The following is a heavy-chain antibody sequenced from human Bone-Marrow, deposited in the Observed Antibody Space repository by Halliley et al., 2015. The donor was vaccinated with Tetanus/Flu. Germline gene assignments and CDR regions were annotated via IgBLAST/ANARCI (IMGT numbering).Heavy chain of an antibody. V-gene: IGHV4-59*01. Sequence: GLVKPSETLSLTCTVSGASFSRYYWSWIRQSPGKRLQWIGYISNSGTSDYNASLKGRVTISVGTSQNQFSLSLKSVTTADTAFYYCARGGGRNYYDIWGHGTLVTVSS. CDR2: ISNSGTS. J-gene: IGHJ4*01. CDR3: ARGGGRNYYDI. CDR1: GASFSRYY. D-gene: IGHD3-22*01.